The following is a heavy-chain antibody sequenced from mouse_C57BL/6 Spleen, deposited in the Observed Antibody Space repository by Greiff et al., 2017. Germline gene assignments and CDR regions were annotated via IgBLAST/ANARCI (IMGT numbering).Heavy chain of an antibody. CDR3: ARGGRFAY. Sequence: EVQLVASGGGLVKPGGSLKLSCAASGFTFSDYGMHWVRQAPEKGLEWVAYISSGSCTIYYADTVKDRFTISRDNAKNTLFLQMTSLRSEDTAMYYCARGGRFAYWGQGTLVTVSA. J-gene: IGHJ3*01. V-gene: IGHV5-17*01. CDR1: GFTFSDYG. D-gene: IGHD3-3*01. CDR2: ISSGSCTI.